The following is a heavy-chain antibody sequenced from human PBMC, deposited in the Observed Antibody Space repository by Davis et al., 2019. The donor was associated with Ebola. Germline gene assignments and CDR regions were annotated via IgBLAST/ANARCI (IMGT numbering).Heavy chain of an antibody. J-gene: IGHJ3*01. CDR3: TRSPLDDFDTTFEV. V-gene: IGHV1-45*02. Sequence: SVKVSCKASGYTFTYRYLLWVGQAPGQELEWMGWITPYNGNTNYAQKFQDRVSITRDGSLTVYLELSSLTSEDTAMYYCTRSPLDDFDTTFEVWGQGTMVTVSS. D-gene: IGHD3-22*01. CDR1: GYTFTYRY. CDR2: ITPYNGNT.